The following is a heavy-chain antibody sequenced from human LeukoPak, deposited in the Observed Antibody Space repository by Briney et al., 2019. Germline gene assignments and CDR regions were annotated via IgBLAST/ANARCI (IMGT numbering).Heavy chain of an antibody. CDR1: VGPISTRTYS. CDR2: PYYSGSI. CDR3: ARAYYYDSSGYYPGAFDI. D-gene: IGHD3-22*01. V-gene: IGHV4-39*07. J-gene: IGHJ3*02. Sequence: SETLSLTCTVSVGPISTRTYSWGWIRQPPDKSLEWIGSPYYSGSIYSNPSLKSRVSISVDTSKNQFSLKLSSVTAADTAVYYCARAYYYDSSGYYPGAFDIWGQGTLVTVSS.